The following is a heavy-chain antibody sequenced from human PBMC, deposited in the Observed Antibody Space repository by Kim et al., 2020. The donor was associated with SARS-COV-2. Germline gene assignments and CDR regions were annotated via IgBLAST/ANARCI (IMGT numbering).Heavy chain of an antibody. Sequence: SETLSLTCAVYGGSFSGYYWSWIRQPPGKGLEWIGEINHSGSTNYNPSLKSRVTISVDTSKNQFSLKLSSVTAADTAVYYCARYWYSSSYVDYWGQGTLVTVSS. CDR3: ARYWYSSSYVDY. CDR2: INHSGST. V-gene: IGHV4-34*01. CDR1: GGSFSGYY. J-gene: IGHJ4*02. D-gene: IGHD6-13*01.